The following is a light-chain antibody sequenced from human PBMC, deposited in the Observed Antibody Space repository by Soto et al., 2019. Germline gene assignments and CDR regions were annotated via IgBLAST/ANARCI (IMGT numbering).Light chain of an antibody. Sequence: EIVLTQSPATLSLSPGERATLSCRASQSVSSYLAWYQQKPGQAPRLLIYDASNRATGIPGRFSGSGSGTDFTLTISSLEPEDFAVYYCQQRSNGPLTFGGGTKVEIK. CDR1: QSVSSY. CDR3: QQRSNGPLT. CDR2: DAS. J-gene: IGKJ4*01. V-gene: IGKV3-11*01.